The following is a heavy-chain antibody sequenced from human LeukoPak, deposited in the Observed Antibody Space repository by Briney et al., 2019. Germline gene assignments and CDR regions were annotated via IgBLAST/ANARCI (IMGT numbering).Heavy chain of an antibody. J-gene: IGHJ4*02. Sequence: GGSLRLSCAASGFTFSGFGMHWVRQAPGKGLEWVAVISYDGSNKYYADSVKGRFTISGDNSKNTLYLQMNSLRAEDTAVYYCARVPGYDSSGYFDYWGQGTLVTVSS. D-gene: IGHD3-22*01. CDR2: ISYDGSNK. CDR3: ARVPGYDSSGYFDY. CDR1: GFTFSGFG. V-gene: IGHV3-30*19.